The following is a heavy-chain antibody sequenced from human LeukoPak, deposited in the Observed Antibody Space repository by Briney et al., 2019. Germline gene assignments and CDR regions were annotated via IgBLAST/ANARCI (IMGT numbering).Heavy chain of an antibody. CDR1: GFTFSSYS. J-gene: IGHJ6*02. CDR2: ISSSSSYI. CDR3: ARDFAYDFWSGYYPTGYYYYGMDV. Sequence: GGSLRLSCAASGFTFSSYSMNWVRQAPGKGLEWVSSISSSSSYIYYADSVKGRFTISRDNAKNSLYLQMNSLRAEDTAVYYCARDFAYDFWSGYYPTGYYYYGMDVWGQGTTVTVSS. D-gene: IGHD3-3*01. V-gene: IGHV3-21*01.